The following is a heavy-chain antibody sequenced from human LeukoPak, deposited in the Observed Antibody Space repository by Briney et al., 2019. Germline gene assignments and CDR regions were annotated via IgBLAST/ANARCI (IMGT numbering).Heavy chain of an antibody. CDR1: GGTFSSYA. V-gene: IGHV1-18*01. D-gene: IGHD3-22*01. CDR2: ISAYNGNT. CDR3: ARDRLDYYDSGPYY. J-gene: IGHJ4*02. Sequence: ASVKVSCKASGGTFSSYAISWVRQAPGQGLEWMGWISAYNGNTNYAQKLRGRVTMTTDTSTSTAYMELRSLRSDDTAVYYCARDRLDYYDSGPYYWGQGTLVTVSS.